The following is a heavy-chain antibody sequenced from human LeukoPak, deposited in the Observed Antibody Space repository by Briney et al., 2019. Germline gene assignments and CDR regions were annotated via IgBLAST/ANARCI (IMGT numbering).Heavy chain of an antibody. CDR3: TCLTKTVTTGQDAFDI. CDR1: GYTFTSYY. J-gene: IGHJ3*02. V-gene: IGHV1-46*01. D-gene: IGHD4-17*01. CDR2: INPSGGST. Sequence: GASVKVSCKASGYTFTSYYMHWVRQAPGQGLEWMGIINPSGGSTSYAQKFQGRVTMTRDTSTSTVYMELSSLRSEDTAVYYCTCLTKTVTTGQDAFDIWGQGTMVTVSS.